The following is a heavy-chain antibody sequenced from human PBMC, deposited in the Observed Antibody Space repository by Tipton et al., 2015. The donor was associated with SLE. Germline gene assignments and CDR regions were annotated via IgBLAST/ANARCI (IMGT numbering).Heavy chain of an antibody. CDR2: IYYSGST. V-gene: IGHV4-39*07. J-gene: IGHJ4*02. CDR1: GGSISSSSYY. D-gene: IGHD4-17*01. CDR3: AKDQGDYGDFFDY. Sequence: TLSLTCTVSGGSISSSSYYWGWIRQPPGKGLEWIGSIYYSGSTYYNPSLKSRVTISVDTSKNQFSLKLSSVTAADTAVYYCAKDQGDYGDFFDYWGQGTLVTVSS.